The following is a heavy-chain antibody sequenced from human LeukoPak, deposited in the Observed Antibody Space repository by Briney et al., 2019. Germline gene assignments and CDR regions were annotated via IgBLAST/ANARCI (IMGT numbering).Heavy chain of an antibody. CDR1: GGSISSYY. V-gene: IGHV4-59*01. Sequence: SETLSLTCTVSGGSISSYYWSWIRQPPGKGPEWIGDIYYSGSTNYNPPLKSRVTISVDTSKNQFSLKLSSVTAADTAVYYCARDLDMGYWGQGTLVTVSS. CDR3: ARDLDMGY. CDR2: IYYSGST. J-gene: IGHJ4*02.